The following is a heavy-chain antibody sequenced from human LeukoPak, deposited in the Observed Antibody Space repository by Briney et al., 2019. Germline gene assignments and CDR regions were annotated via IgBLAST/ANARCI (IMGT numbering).Heavy chain of an antibody. V-gene: IGHV3-7*01. CDR2: IKQDGSEK. D-gene: IGHD5-12*01. J-gene: IGHJ4*02. Sequence: GGSLRLSCAAPGFTFSSYWMSWVRQAPGKGLEWVANIKQDGSEKNYVDSVKGRFTISRDNAKNSLDLQMNSLRGEDTAVYYCARAGGYASLWVYWGQGTLVTVSS. CDR3: ARAGGYASLWVY. CDR1: GFTFSSYW.